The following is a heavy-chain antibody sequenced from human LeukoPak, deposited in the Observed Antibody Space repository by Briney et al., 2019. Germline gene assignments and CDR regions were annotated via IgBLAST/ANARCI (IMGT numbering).Heavy chain of an antibody. CDR2: IYYSGST. J-gene: IGHJ4*02. CDR1: GGFVTSYY. D-gene: IGHD1-26*01. Sequence: SETLSLTCTVSGGFVTSYYWSWFRQPPGKALEWIAYIYYSGSTNYNPSFKSRVTISVDPSKNQLSLKLSSVTAADTAVYYCARLSGSGSSIDYWGQGTLVTVSS. CDR3: ARLSGSGSSIDY. V-gene: IGHV4-59*08.